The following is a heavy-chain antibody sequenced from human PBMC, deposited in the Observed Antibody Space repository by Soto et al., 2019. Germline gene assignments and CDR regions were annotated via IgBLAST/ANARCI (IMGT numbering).Heavy chain of an antibody. J-gene: IGHJ4*02. CDR1: GFTVSSNY. Sequence: GSLRLSCAASGFTVSSNYMSWVRQAPGKGLEWVSVIYSGGSTYYADSVKGRFTISRDNSKNTLYLQMNSLRAEDTAVYYCARDLYSSGWPSDYWGQGTLVTVSS. D-gene: IGHD6-19*01. CDR2: IYSGGST. CDR3: ARDLYSSGWPSDY. V-gene: IGHV3-53*01.